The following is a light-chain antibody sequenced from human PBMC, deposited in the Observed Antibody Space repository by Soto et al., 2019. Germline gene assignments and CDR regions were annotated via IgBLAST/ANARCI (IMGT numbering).Light chain of an antibody. J-gene: IGLJ2*01. Sequence: SYELTQPPSVSVAPGKTARITCGGTNIGSKSVHWYQQRQGQAPVVVISYDSDRPSGIPERFSGSNSGNTATLTISRVEAGDEGDYYCQVWDSSSDHVLFGGGTQLTVL. CDR2: YDS. CDR3: QVWDSSSDHVL. CDR1: NIGSKS. V-gene: IGLV3-21*04.